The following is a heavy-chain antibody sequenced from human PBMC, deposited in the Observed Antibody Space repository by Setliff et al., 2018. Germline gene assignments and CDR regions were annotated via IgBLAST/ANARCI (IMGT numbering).Heavy chain of an antibody. CDR1: GFTFNIYE. Sequence: PGGSLRLSCAASGFTFNIYEMNWVRQAPGKGLEWVSIISGDSSFTNYADSVRGRATIFRDSSGNNVYLHMNSLTAADSAMYYCAKAGGSGFGMDYLDSWGQGTLVTVSS. CDR3: AKAGGSGFGMDYLDS. D-gene: IGHD3-3*01. CDR2: ISGDSSFT. J-gene: IGHJ4*02. V-gene: IGHV3-23*01.